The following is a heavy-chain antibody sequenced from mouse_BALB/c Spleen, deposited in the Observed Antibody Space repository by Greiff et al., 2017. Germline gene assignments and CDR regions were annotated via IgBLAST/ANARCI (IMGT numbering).Heavy chain of an antibody. J-gene: IGHJ4*01. CDR3: ARDDYDAMDD. CDR1: GFTFSSYA. CDR2: ISSGGSYT. V-gene: IGHV5-9-3*01. Sequence: EVKVVESGGGLVKPGGSLKLSCAASGFTFSSYAMSWVRQTPEKRLEWVATISSGGSYTYYPDSVKGRFTISRDNAKNTLYLQMSSLRSEDTAMYYCARDDYDAMDDWGQGTSVTVSS.